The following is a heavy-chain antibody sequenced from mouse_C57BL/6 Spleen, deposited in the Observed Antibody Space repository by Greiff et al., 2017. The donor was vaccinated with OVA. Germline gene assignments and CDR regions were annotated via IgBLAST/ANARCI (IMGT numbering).Heavy chain of an antibody. CDR3: ARSSNYHFDY. J-gene: IGHJ2*01. Sequence: VQLQQPGAELVMPGASVKLSCKASGYTFTSYWMHWVKQRPGQGLEWIGEIDPSDSYTNYNQKFKGKSTLTVDKSSSTAYMQLSSLTSEDSAVYYCARSSNYHFDYWGQGTTLTVSS. CDR2: IDPSDSYT. V-gene: IGHV1-69*01. CDR1: GYTFTSYW. D-gene: IGHD2-5*01.